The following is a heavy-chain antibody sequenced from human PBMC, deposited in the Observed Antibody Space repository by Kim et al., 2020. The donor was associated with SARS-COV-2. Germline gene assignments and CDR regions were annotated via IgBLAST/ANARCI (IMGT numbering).Heavy chain of an antibody. CDR2: ICYSGSA. J-gene: IGHJ3*02. Sequence: SETLSLTCSASGGSITSTTYCWGWIRQPPGKGLEWIGSICYSGSATYNRSLKSPVSISVDTSNNQFSLKLSSVTAADTAVYYCARHFDYPKAFDIWGQGTMVTVSS. V-gene: IGHV4-39*01. CDR1: GGSITSTTYC. D-gene: IGHD4-17*01. CDR3: ARHFDYPKAFDI.